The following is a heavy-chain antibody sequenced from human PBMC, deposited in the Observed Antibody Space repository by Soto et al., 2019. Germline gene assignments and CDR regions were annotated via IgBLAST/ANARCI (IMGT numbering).Heavy chain of an antibody. D-gene: IGHD3-22*01. V-gene: IGHV1-69*13. CDR1: GGTFSSYA. CDR2: IIPIFGTA. J-gene: IGHJ4*02. Sequence: ASVKVSCKASGGTFSSYAISWVRQAPGQGLEWMGGIIPIFGTANYAQKFQGRVTITADESTSTAYMELSSLRSEDTAVYYCARATLSGYYRPAYFDYWGQGTLVTVSS. CDR3: ARATLSGYYRPAYFDY.